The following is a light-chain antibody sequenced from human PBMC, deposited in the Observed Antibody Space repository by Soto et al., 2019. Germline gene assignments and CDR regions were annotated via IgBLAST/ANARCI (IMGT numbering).Light chain of an antibody. CDR2: KAS. CDR1: QSISSW. CDR3: QTYNNAPGA. J-gene: IGKJ1*01. Sequence: DLPMPQSPFTLSAYVGDRVTITCRASQSISSWLAWYQQKPGKAPKLLIYKASTLESGVPSRFSGSGSGTDFTLTISSLQPEDIATYYCQTYNNAPGAFGQGTKVDFK. V-gene: IGKV1-5*03.